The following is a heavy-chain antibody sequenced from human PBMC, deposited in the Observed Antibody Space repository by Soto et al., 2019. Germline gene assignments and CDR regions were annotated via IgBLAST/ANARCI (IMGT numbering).Heavy chain of an antibody. Sequence: QVQLQESGPGLVKPSETLSLSCSVSGGSISGHYWSWVRQTPGKGLEWIGYMYYSGSTNYNPSLNSPVTISVDTSKNRFSLRLTSVTAADPAVYYCARGPYYDLIWNYYYMDVWGKGTTVTVSS. CDR1: GGSISGHY. D-gene: IGHD3-16*01. CDR3: ARGPYYDLIWNYYYMDV. CDR2: MYYSGST. J-gene: IGHJ6*03. V-gene: IGHV4-59*08.